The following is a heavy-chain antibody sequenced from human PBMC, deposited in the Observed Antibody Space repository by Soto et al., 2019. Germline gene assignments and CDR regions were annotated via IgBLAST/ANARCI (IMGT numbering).Heavy chain of an antibody. D-gene: IGHD6-19*01. CDR3: ASGGFYSSGWYWGAWFDP. J-gene: IGHJ5*02. CDR2: INHSGST. Sequence: SETLSLTCAVYGGSFSGYYWSWIRQPPGKGLEWIGEINHSGSTNYNPSLKSRVTISVDTSKNQFSLKLSSVTAADTAVYYCASGGFYSSGWYWGAWFDPWGQGTLVTVSS. CDR1: GGSFSGYY. V-gene: IGHV4-34*01.